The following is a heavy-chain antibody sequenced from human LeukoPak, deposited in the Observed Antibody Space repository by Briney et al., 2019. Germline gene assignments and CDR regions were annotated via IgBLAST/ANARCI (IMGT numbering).Heavy chain of an antibody. D-gene: IGHD6-19*01. CDR2: INGDGITT. V-gene: IGHV3-74*01. CDR3: ARVAGSWSWFDP. Sequence: GGSLRLSYAASGFTFSSYWMHWVRQAPGKGLVWVSRINGDGITTTYADSVKGRFTISRDNAKNTLYLQMNSLRAEDTAVYYCARVAGSWSWFDPWGQGTLVTVSS. CDR1: GFTFSSYW. J-gene: IGHJ5*02.